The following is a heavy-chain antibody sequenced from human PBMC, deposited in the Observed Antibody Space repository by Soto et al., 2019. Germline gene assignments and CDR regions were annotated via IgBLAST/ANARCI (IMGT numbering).Heavy chain of an antibody. CDR3: ARRDGSSAGDYYYGMDV. CDR2: IYYSGST. D-gene: IGHD6-6*01. V-gene: IGHV4-59*08. Sequence: SETLSLTCTVSGGSISSYYWSWIRQPPGKGLEWIGYIYYSGSTNYNPTLKSRVTISVDTSKNQFSLKLSSVPAADTAVYYCARRDGSSAGDYYYGMDVWGQGTTVTVSS. CDR1: GGSISSYY. J-gene: IGHJ6*02.